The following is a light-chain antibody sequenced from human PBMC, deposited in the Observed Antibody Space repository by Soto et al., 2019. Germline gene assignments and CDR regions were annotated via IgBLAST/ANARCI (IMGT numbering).Light chain of an antibody. CDR2: DVS. V-gene: IGLV2-14*03. CDR1: SSDVGAYNF. J-gene: IGLJ1*01. CDR3: SSYTSSSTYV. Sequence: QSVLTQPASVSGSRGQSITISCTGTSSDVGAYNFVSWYQQHPGKLPKLMIFDVSRRPSGVSDRFSGSKSGNTASLTISGLQAEDEGDYYCSSYTSSSTYVFGSGTKLTVL.